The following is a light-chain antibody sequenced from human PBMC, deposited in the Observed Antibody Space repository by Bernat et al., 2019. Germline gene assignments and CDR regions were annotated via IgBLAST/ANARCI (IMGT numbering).Light chain of an antibody. J-gene: IGLJ1*01. Sequence: QSALTQPRSVSRSPGQSVTISCTGSSSDVGAYNSVSWYQHHPGKAPKLMIYDVSKGPSGVPDRFSGSKSGNTASLTISGLQAEDEADYYCCSYAGSYIRYVFGTGTKVTVL. V-gene: IGLV2-11*01. CDR1: SSDVGAYNS. CDR3: CSYAGSYIRYV. CDR2: DVS.